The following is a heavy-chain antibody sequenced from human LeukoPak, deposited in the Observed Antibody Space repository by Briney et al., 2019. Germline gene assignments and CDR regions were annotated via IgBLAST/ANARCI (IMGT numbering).Heavy chain of an antibody. Sequence: GGSLRLSCAASEFTFSSYSMNWVRQAPGKGLEWVSYITNSGNSKSYADSVKGRFTISRDNTKNSLYLQMNSLRAEDTAVYYCAREMGDHDYGDYGLAHWGQGTLVTVSS. D-gene: IGHD4-17*01. CDR1: EFTFSSYS. CDR3: AREMGDHDYGDYGLAH. J-gene: IGHJ4*02. V-gene: IGHV3-48*01. CDR2: ITNSGNSK.